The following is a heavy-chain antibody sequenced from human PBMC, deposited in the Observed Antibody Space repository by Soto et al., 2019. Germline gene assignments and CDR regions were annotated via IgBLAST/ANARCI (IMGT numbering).Heavy chain of an antibody. J-gene: IGHJ4*02. CDR2: INPSGGST. Sequence: QVQLVQSGAEVKKPGASVKVSCKASGYTFTSYYMHWVRQAPGQGLEWMGIINPSGGSTRYTQKFQGRVTITRDTSTSTVYMELSSLRSEDTAVYDCASCLIYDSSGYYFDYWGQGTLVTVS. CDR3: ASCLIYDSSGYYFDY. D-gene: IGHD3-22*01. V-gene: IGHV1-46*01. CDR1: GYTFTSYY.